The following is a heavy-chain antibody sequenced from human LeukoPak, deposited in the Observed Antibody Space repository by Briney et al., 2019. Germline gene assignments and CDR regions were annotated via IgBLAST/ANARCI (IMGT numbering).Heavy chain of an antibody. CDR1: GYSFTSYW. V-gene: IGHV5-51*01. CDR3: ARLVGFGELLNNWFDP. Sequence: GESLQISCQGSGYSFTSYWIGWVRQMPGKGLEWMGIIYPGDSDTRYSPSFQGQVTISADKSISTAYLQWSSLKASDTAMYYCARLVGFGELLNNWFDPWGQGTLVTVSS. J-gene: IGHJ5*02. CDR2: IYPGDSDT. D-gene: IGHD3-10*01.